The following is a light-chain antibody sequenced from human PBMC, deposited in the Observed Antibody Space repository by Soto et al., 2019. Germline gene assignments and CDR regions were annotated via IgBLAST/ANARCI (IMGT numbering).Light chain of an antibody. J-gene: IGLJ2*01. CDR2: EVS. V-gene: IGLV2-8*01. Sequence: QSALTQPPSASGSPGHSVTISCTGTSSDVGGYNYVSWYQQHPGKAPKLMLYEVSTRPSGVPDRFSGSKSGNTASLTVSGLQAEDEADYYCSSYAGSNIYVVFGGGTKVTVL. CDR1: SSDVGGYNY. CDR3: SSYAGSNIYVV.